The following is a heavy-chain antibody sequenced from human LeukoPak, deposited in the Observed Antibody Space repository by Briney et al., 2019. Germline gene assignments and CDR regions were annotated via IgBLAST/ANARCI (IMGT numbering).Heavy chain of an antibody. CDR1: GYTFTSYY. J-gene: IGHJ6*02. CDR3: ARGLAWQQLAYYYYGMDV. Sequence: ASVKVSCKASGYTFTSYYMHWVRQAPGQGLEWMGIINPSGGSTSYAQKFQGRVTMTRDTSTSTVYMELNSLRAEDTAVYYCARGLAWQQLAYYYYGMDVWGQGTTVTVSS. D-gene: IGHD6-13*01. V-gene: IGHV1-46*01. CDR2: INPSGGST.